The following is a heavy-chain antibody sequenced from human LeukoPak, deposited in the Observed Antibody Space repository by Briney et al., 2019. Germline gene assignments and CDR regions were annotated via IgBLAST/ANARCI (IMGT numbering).Heavy chain of an antibody. J-gene: IGHJ3*02. CDR2: IYYSGST. D-gene: IGHD3-22*01. Sequence: SETLSLTCTVSGGSISSYYWSWIRQPPGKGLEWIGYIYYSGSTNYNPSLKSRVTISVDTSKNQFSLKLSSVTAADTAVYYCARRFVGYDSSWGASDIWGQGTMVTVSS. CDR1: GGSISSYY. CDR3: ARRFVGYDSSWGASDI. V-gene: IGHV4-59*08.